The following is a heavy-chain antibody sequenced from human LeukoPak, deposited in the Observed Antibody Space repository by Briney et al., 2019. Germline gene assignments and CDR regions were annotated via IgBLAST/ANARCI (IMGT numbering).Heavy chain of an antibody. V-gene: IGHV1-8*01. Sequence: ASVKFSCKASGYTFTSYDINWVRQATGQGLEWMGWMNPNSGNTGYAQKFQGRVTMTRNTSISTAYMELSSLRSEDTAVYYCANYGGNPDAFDIWGQGTMVTVSS. CDR2: MNPNSGNT. D-gene: IGHD4-23*01. CDR1: GYTFTSYD. CDR3: ANYGGNPDAFDI. J-gene: IGHJ3*02.